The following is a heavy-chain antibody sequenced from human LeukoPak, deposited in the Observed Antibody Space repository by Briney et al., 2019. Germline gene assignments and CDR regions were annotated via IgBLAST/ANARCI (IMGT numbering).Heavy chain of an antibody. CDR1: GDSINSLDL. Sequence: GTLSLTCTVSGDSINSLDLWSWVRQPPGKGLEWIGEMYLSGTTHSNPSVKSRVTISIDKSKNQFFLNLSSVTAADTAVYYCAGLVGRYSSGLYYYYFDYWGQGTLVTVSS. CDR2: MYLSGTT. CDR3: AGLVGRYSSGLYYYYFDY. J-gene: IGHJ4*02. V-gene: IGHV4-4*02. D-gene: IGHD3-22*01.